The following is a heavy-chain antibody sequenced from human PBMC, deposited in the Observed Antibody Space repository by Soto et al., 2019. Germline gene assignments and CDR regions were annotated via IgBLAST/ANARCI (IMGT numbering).Heavy chain of an antibody. D-gene: IGHD3-3*01. V-gene: IGHV4-59*01. Sequence: PSETLSLTCTVSGGSMVSYYWSWIRQPPGKGPEWIGYVYHIGTTNYNPSLESRVTISLDTSKNQFSLKVNSVTAADTAVYYCATHPPGFWLGVFDYWSQGTLVSVSS. CDR1: GGSMVSYY. CDR2: VYHIGTT. CDR3: ATHPPGFWLGVFDY. J-gene: IGHJ4*02.